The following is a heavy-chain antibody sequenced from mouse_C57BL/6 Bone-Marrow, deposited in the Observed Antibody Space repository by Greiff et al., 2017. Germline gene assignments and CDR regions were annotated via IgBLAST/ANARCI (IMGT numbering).Heavy chain of an antibody. CDR3: ARHVDSSGSYYYAMDY. J-gene: IGHJ4*01. Sequence: QVQLKESGAELMKPGASVKLSCKATGYTFTGYWIEWVKQRPGHGLEWIGEILPGSGSTNYHEKFKGKATFTADTSSNTAYMQLSSLTTEDSAIYYCARHVDSSGSYYYAMDYWGQGTSVTVSS. CDR1: GYTFTGYW. CDR2: ILPGSGST. D-gene: IGHD3-2*02. V-gene: IGHV1-9*01.